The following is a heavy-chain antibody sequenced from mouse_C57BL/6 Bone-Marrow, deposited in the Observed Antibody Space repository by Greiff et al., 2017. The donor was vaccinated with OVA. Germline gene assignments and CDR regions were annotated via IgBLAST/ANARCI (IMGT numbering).Heavy chain of an antibody. CDR1: GFTFSSYG. D-gene: IGHD2-3*01. Sequence: EVHLVESGGDLVKPGGSLKLSCAASGFTFSSYGMSWVRQTPDKRLEWVATISSGGSYTYYPDSVKGRFTISRDNAKNTLYLQMSSLKSEDTAMYYCARHWGGYYSAWCAYWGQGTLVTVSA. V-gene: IGHV5-6*01. CDR2: ISSGGSYT. J-gene: IGHJ3*01. CDR3: ARHWGGYYSAWCAY.